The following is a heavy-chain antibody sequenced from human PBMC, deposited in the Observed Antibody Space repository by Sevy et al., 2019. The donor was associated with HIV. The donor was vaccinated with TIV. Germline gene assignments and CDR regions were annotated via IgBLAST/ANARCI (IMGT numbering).Heavy chain of an antibody. CDR2: IWYDGSNK. J-gene: IGHJ4*02. Sequence: GGSLRLSCAASGFTFSSYGMHWVRQAPGKGLEWVAVIWYDGSNKYYADSVKVRFTISRDNSKNTLYLQMNSLRAEVTAVYYCARCFGSGSYGFDSWGQGTLVTVSS. CDR3: ARCFGSGSYGFDS. CDR1: GFTFSSYG. V-gene: IGHV3-33*01. D-gene: IGHD3-10*01.